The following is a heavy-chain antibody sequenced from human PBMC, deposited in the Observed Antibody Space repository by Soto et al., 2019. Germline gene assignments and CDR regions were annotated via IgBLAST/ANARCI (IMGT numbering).Heavy chain of an antibody. CDR3: ARDKGAIFGVVNDAFDI. CDR1: GGSFNSFA. D-gene: IGHD3-3*01. CDR2: IVPVFGTT. Sequence: QVQLVQSGAEVKKPGSSVKVSCKASGGSFNSFALSWGRQAPGQGLEWMGGIVPVFGTTKYAETFQGRVTMTADESTSTAYLEMSSLRFEDTAVYYCARDKGAIFGVVNDAFDIWGQGTLVTVSS. V-gene: IGHV1-69*01. J-gene: IGHJ3*02.